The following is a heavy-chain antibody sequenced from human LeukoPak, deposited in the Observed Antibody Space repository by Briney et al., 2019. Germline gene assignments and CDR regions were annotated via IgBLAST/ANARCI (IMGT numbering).Heavy chain of an antibody. CDR3: ARGNPGTGYFDWLYPEIGIDY. J-gene: IGHJ4*02. CDR2: IYYSGST. Sequence: SETLSLTCTVSGGSISSSSYYWGWIRQPPGKGLEWIGSIYYSGSTYYNPSLKSRVTISVDTSKNQFSLKLSSVTAADTAVYYCARGNPGTGYFDWLYPEIGIDYWGQGTLVTVSS. V-gene: IGHV4-39*01. CDR1: GGSISSSSYY. D-gene: IGHD3-9*01.